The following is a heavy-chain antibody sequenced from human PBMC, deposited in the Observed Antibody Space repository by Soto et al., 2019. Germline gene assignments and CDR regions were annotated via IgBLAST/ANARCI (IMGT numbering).Heavy chain of an antibody. V-gene: IGHV1-46*01. J-gene: IGHJ4*02. CDR1: GYTFTGYY. D-gene: IGHD5-18*01. CDR2: INPSGGST. Sequence: GASVKVSCKASGYTFTGYYMHWVRQAPGQGLEWMGIINPSGGSTSYAQKFQGRVTMTRDTSTSTVYMELSSLRSEDTAVYYCARVRDRGYSYGNWDYWGQGTLVTVSS. CDR3: ARVRDRGYSYGNWDY.